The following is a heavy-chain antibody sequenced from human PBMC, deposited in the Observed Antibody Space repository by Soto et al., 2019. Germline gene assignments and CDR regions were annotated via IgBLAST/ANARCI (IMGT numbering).Heavy chain of an antibody. J-gene: IGHJ3*02. D-gene: IGHD6-13*01. V-gene: IGHV3-30*18. Sequence: QVQLVESGGGVVQPGRSLRLSCAASGFTFSSYDMHWVRQAPGKGLEWVAVISYDGSNKYYADSVKGRFTISRDNSKNTLYLQMNSLRAADTAVYYCAKAVTYSRKHDAFDIWGQGTMVTVSS. CDR3: AKAVTYSRKHDAFDI. CDR2: ISYDGSNK. CDR1: GFTFSSYD.